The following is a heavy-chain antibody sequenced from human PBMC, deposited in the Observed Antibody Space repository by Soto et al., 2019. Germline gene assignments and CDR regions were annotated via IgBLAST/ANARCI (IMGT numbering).Heavy chain of an antibody. CDR1: GFTFNTYA. J-gene: IGHJ4*02. CDR2: ISGSGFTP. CDR3: AKNWGGIPRGYFDF. D-gene: IGHD3-16*01. Sequence: TGGSLRLSCSASGFTFNTYAMSWVRQAPGKGLEWVSGISGSGFTPYYADSVKGRFTISKDNSKNMVYLQLDSLRAEDTAVYYCAKNWGGIPRGYFDFWGVGTLVTVSS. V-gene: IGHV3-23*01.